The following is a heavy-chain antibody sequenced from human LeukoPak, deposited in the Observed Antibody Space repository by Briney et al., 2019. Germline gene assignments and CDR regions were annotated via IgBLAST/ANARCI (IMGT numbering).Heavy chain of an antibody. CDR3: ARVITGTTRGFDY. CDR1: GGSISSYY. CDR2: IYYSGST. V-gene: IGHV4-59*01. D-gene: IGHD1-20*01. Sequence: SETLSLTCTVSGGSISSYYWSWIRQPPGKGLEWIGYIYYSGSTNYNPSLKSRVTISVDTSKNQFSLKLSSVTAADTAVYYCARVITGTTRGFDYWGQGTLVTVSS. J-gene: IGHJ4*02.